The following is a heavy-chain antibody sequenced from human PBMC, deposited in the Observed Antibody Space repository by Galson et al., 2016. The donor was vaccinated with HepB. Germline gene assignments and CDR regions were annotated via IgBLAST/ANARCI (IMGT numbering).Heavy chain of an antibody. V-gene: IGHV3-23*01. CDR3: AKHSVGTLFDP. Sequence: SLRLSCAASGFTFSGLAMTWVRQAPGQGLEWVSSISDCGGRTYYADSVKGRFTISTDNSKNTLYLQMNSLRAEDTAVYYCAKHSVGTLFDPWGQGTLVTVS. CDR1: GFTFSGLA. J-gene: IGHJ5*02. CDR2: ISDCGGRT. D-gene: IGHD4-23*01.